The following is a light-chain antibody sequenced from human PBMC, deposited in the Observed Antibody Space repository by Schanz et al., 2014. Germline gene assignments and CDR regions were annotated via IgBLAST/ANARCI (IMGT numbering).Light chain of an antibody. CDR3: QQYSSSPFT. CDR2: GAS. Sequence: EIVLTQSPGTLSLSPGERATLSCRASQSVSSQLAWYQQQPGQAPRLLIYGASSRATGIPDRFSGSGSGTDFTLTISRLEPEDFAVYYCQQYSSSPFTFGPGTKVDIK. CDR1: QSVSSQ. J-gene: IGKJ3*01. V-gene: IGKV3-20*01.